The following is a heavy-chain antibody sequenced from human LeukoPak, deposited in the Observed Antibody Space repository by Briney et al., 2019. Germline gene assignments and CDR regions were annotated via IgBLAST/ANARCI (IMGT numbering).Heavy chain of an antibody. Sequence: PGGSLRLSCAASGFTFSSYSMNWVRQAPGKGLEWVSCISRSANDIYYADSVKGRFTISRDNAKNSLYLQMNSLRAEDTAVYYCARDLGGYCSGGSCVTDAFDIWGQGTMVTVSS. CDR2: ISRSANDI. J-gene: IGHJ3*02. V-gene: IGHV3-21*01. CDR1: GFTFSSYS. CDR3: ARDLGGYCSGGSCVTDAFDI. D-gene: IGHD2-15*01.